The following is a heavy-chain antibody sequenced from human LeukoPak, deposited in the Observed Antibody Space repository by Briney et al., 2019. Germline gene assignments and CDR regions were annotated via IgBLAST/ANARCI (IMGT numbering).Heavy chain of an antibody. Sequence: GGSLRLSCAASGFTVSNNYMTWVRQAPGKGLEWVSYISSSSSTIYYADSVKGRFTISRDNAKNSLYLQMNSLRDEDTAVYYCATKGRSSSSWYGNYYYGMDVWGQGTTVTVSS. CDR3: ATKGRSSSSWYGNYYYGMDV. CDR2: ISSSSSTI. CDR1: GFTVSNNY. D-gene: IGHD6-13*01. V-gene: IGHV3-48*02. J-gene: IGHJ6*02.